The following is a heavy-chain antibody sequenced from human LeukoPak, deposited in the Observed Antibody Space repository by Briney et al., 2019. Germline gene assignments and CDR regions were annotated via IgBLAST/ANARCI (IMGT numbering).Heavy chain of an antibody. V-gene: IGHV3-30*18. J-gene: IGHJ4*02. CDR3: AKARIGYCSGGSCYALKE. D-gene: IGHD2-15*01. CDR1: GFTFSSYG. Sequence: AGGSLRLSCAASGFTFSSYGMHWVRQAPGKGLEWVAVISYDGSNKYYADSVKGRSTISRDNSKNTLYLHMNSLRAEDTAVYYCAKARIGYCSGGSCYALKEWGQGTLVTVSS. CDR2: ISYDGSNK.